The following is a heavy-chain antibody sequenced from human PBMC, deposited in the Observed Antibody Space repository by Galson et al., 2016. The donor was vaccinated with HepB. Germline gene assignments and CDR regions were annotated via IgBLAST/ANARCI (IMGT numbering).Heavy chain of an antibody. D-gene: IGHD2-8*01. J-gene: IGHJ6*04. V-gene: IGHV3-73*01. CDR3: ARPRFSAVYYGLDV. CDR2: IRGKVNNFET. Sequence: SLRLSCAASGFIFTNSPMYWVRQAPGKGLEWVGRIRGKVNNFETTYAASVKGRFIISRDESENTAYLKTNSLNSDDKAVYYCARPRFSAVYYGLDVWGRGTTVTVSS. CDR1: GFIFTNSP.